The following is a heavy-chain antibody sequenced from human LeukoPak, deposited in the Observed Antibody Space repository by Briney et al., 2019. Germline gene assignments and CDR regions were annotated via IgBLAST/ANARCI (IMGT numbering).Heavy chain of an antibody. Sequence: QPGGSLRLSCAASRFTFSSYAMSWVRQAPGKGLEWVSAISGSGGSTYYADSVKGRFTISRDNSKNTLYLQMNRLRAEDTAVYYCAKVSLGNYYDKPEDYWGQGTLVTVSS. CDR2: ISGSGGST. J-gene: IGHJ4*02. V-gene: IGHV3-23*01. CDR1: RFTFSSYA. CDR3: AKVSLGNYYDKPEDY. D-gene: IGHD3-22*01.